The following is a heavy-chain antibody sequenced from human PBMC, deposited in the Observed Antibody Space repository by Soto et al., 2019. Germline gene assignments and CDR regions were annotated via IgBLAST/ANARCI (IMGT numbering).Heavy chain of an antibody. CDR1: GFPFSGYG. Sequence: QVQSVESGGGVVQPGRSLGLSCAVSGFPFSGYGMHWARQAPGQGLEWVAVISYDGSNKYYADSVKGRFTISRDNSKNTLYLQMNSLRPDDTAVYYCAKDLVYGINFYYYGMDVWGQGTTVTVSS. CDR2: ISYDGSNK. J-gene: IGHJ6*02. D-gene: IGHD1-20*01. CDR3: AKDLVYGINFYYYGMDV. V-gene: IGHV3-30*18.